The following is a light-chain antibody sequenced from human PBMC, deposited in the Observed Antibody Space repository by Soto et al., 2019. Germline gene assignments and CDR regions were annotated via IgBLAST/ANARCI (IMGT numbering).Light chain of an antibody. CDR3: QQYGSSGLT. Sequence: IVMTQSPATLSVSPGERATLSCRASQSVGTKLAWYQQTRGQAPRLLIYGASNRATGVPARFSGSGSGTEFTLTISSLQSEDFAVYYCQQYGSSGLTFGGGTKVDIK. CDR1: QSVGTK. CDR2: GAS. V-gene: IGKV3-15*01. J-gene: IGKJ4*01.